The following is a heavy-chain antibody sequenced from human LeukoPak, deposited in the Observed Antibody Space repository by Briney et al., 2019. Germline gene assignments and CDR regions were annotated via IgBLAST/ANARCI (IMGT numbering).Heavy chain of an antibody. J-gene: IGHJ3*02. CDR1: GGTFSSYA. CDR3: ARGSPDAFDI. CDR2: INPNSGGT. V-gene: IGHV1-2*04. Sequence: ASVKVSCKASGGTFSSYAISWVRQAPGQGLEWMGWINPNSGGTNYAQKFQGWVTMTRDTSISTAYMELSRLRSDDTAVYYCARGSPDAFDIWGQGTMVTVSS.